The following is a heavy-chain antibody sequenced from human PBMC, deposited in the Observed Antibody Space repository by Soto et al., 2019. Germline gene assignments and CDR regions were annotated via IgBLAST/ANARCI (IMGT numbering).Heavy chain of an antibody. CDR1: GYTFTSYD. J-gene: IGHJ4*02. D-gene: IGHD3-3*01. Sequence: ASVKVSCKASGYTFTSYDINWVRQATGQGLEWMGWMNPNSGNTGYAQKFQGRVTMTRKTSISTAYMELSSLRSEDTAVYYCARAMYYDFWSGYYVFDYWGQGTLVTVSS. CDR3: ARAMYYDFWSGYYVFDY. V-gene: IGHV1-8*01. CDR2: MNPNSGNT.